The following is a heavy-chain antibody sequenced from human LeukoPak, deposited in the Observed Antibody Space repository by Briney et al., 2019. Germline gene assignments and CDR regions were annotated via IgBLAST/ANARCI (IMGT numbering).Heavy chain of an antibody. CDR1: GFTFSSYA. CDR3: AKDPLLVPSIAARPDDY. CDR2: ISGSGGST. V-gene: IGHV3-23*01. D-gene: IGHD6-6*01. J-gene: IGHJ4*02. Sequence: GGSLRLSCAASGFTFSSYAMSWVRQAPGKGLEWVSAISGSGGSTYYADSVKGRFTISRDNSKNTLYLQMNSLRAEDTAVYYCAKDPLLVPSIAARPDDYWGQGTLVTVSS.